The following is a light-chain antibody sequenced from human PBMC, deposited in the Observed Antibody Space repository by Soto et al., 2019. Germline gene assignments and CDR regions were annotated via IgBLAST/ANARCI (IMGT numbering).Light chain of an antibody. J-gene: IGLJ3*02. Sequence: QSVLTQPPSASGTPGQGVTISCSGSSSDIGSNTVNWYQQLPGTAPKLLIYFNNQRPSGVPDRFSGSKSGTSASLAISGLQSEDEAHYYCSAWDDSLNGPVFGGGTKLSVL. CDR3: SAWDDSLNGPV. V-gene: IGLV1-44*01. CDR1: SSDIGSNT. CDR2: FNN.